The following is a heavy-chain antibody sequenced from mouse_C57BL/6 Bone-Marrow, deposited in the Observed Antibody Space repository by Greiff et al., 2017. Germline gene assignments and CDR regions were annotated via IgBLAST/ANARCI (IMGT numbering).Heavy chain of an antibody. V-gene: IGHV1-55*01. J-gene: IGHJ4*01. Sequence: QVQLQQPGAELVKPGASVKMSCKASGYTFTSYWITWVKQRPGQGLEWIGDIYPGSGSTNYNEKFKSKATLTVDTSSSTAYMQLSSLTSEDSAVYYCARGDSSGYLYYAMDYWGQGTSVTVSS. CDR2: IYPGSGST. CDR3: ARGDSSGYLYYAMDY. CDR1: GYTFTSYW. D-gene: IGHD3-2*02.